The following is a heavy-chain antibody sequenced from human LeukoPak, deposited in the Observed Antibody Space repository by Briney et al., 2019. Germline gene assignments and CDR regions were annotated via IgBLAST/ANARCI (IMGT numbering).Heavy chain of an antibody. V-gene: IGHV3-30*18. CDR3: AKDRGY. CDR1: GFTFSSYG. Sequence: GRSLSLSCSASGFTFSSYGMHRVRQAPGKGLEWVAGISYDGSNKYYADSVKGRFTISRDNSKNTLYLQMNSLRAEDTAVYYCAKDRGYWGQGTLVTVSS. J-gene: IGHJ4*02. CDR2: ISYDGSNK.